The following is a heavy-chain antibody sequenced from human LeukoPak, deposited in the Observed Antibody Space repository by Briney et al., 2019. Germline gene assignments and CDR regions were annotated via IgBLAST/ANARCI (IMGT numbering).Heavy chain of an antibody. CDR1: GYTFTSYD. CDR2: MNPNSGNT. J-gene: IGHJ5*02. Sequence: GASANVSCKASGYTFTSYDINWVRQATGQGLEWMGWMNPNSGNTGYAQKFQGRVTMTRNTSISTAYMELSSLRSEDTAVYYCARTSTSSSWYIWFDPWGQGTLVTVSS. CDR3: ARTSTSSSWYIWFDP. D-gene: IGHD6-13*01. V-gene: IGHV1-8*01.